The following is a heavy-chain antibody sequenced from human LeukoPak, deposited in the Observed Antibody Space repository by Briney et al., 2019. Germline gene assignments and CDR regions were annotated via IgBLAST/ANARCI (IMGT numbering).Heavy chain of an antibody. V-gene: IGHV4-34*01. CDR2: INHSGST. Sequence: SETLSLTCAVYGGPFSGYYWSWIRQPPGKGLEWIGEINHSGSTNYNPSLKSRVTISVDTSKNQFSLKLSSVTAADTAVYYCARGRDIVYWGQGTLVTVSS. CDR3: ARGRDIVY. J-gene: IGHJ4*02. CDR1: GGPFSGYY. D-gene: IGHD2-15*01.